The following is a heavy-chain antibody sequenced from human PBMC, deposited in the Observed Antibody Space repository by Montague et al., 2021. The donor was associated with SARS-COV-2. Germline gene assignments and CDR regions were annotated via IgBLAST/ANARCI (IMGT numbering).Heavy chain of an antibody. D-gene: IGHD3-10*01. J-gene: IGHJ4*02. CDR2: IYHSGAT. Sequence: TLSLTCAVSGGSISSGGYSWSWIRQPPGKGLEWIGYIYHSGATYYNPSLRSRVTMSVDTSQNHLSLRLTSVTAADTAVYYCARGGAQTWVGEQVCYFDYWGRGTLVTVSS. V-gene: IGHV4-30-2*01. CDR3: ARGGAQTWVGEQVCYFDY. CDR1: GGSISSGGYS.